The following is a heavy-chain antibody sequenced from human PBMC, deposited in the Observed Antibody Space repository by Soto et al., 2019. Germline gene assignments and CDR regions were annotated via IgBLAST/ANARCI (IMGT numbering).Heavy chain of an antibody. CDR2: IDKGKT. CDR1: GYTFTNFG. V-gene: IGHV1-18*01. J-gene: IGHJ4*02. Sequence: ASVKVSCKTSGYTFTNFGISWVRQAPGQGLEWMGWIDKGKTTYAQKFQGRVTMTTDTSTRTGYMELGGLRSDDTAIYYCATRSPVFDYWGQGTLVTVSS. CDR3: ATRSPVFDY.